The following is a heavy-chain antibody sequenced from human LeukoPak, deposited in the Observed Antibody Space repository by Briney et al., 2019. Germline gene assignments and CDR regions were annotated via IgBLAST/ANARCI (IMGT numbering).Heavy chain of an antibody. Sequence: GGSLRLSCAASGFAVSNNYMSWVRQAPGKGLEWVAVIYDGGHTDYTDSVKGRFTISRDSSKNTLYLQMNSLRPEDTAEYYCARARCDTCGYGSWGQGTLVTVSS. J-gene: IGHJ5*02. D-gene: IGHD3-22*01. CDR1: GFAVSNNY. CDR3: ARARCDTCGYGS. CDR2: IYDGGHT. V-gene: IGHV3-66*02.